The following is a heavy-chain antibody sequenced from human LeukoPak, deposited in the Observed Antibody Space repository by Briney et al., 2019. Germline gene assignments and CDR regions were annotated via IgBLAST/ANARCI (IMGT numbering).Heavy chain of an antibody. CDR2: ISYDGSNK. D-gene: IGHD6-19*01. Sequence: GGSLRLSCAASGFTFSSYGMHWVRQAPGKGLEWVAVISYDGSNKYYADSVKGRFTISRDNSKNTLYLQMNSLRAEDTAVYYCASSGIAVAGTVPRPRAEYFQHWGQGTLVTVSS. CDR3: ASSGIAVAGTVPRPRAEYFQH. J-gene: IGHJ1*01. CDR1: GFTFSSYG. V-gene: IGHV3-30*03.